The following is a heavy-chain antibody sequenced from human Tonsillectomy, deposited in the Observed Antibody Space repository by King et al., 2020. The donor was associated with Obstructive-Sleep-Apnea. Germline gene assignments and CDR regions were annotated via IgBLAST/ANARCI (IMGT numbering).Heavy chain of an antibody. CDR1: GYIFTSYW. CDR3: ERGGVGSSGYYGHAFDI. Sequence: VQLVESGAEVKKPGESLKISCKGSGYIFTSYWIGWVRQMPGKGLEWMGIIYPGDSDTRNSPSFQGQVTISADKSISTAYLQWSSLKASDTAMYYCERGGVGSSGYYGHAFDIWGQGTMVTVSS. J-gene: IGHJ3*02. V-gene: IGHV5-51*01. CDR2: IYPGDSDT. D-gene: IGHD3-22*01.